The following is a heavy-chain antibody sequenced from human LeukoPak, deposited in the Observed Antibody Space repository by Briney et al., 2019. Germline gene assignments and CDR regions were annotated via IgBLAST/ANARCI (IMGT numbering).Heavy chain of an antibody. J-gene: IGHJ4*02. V-gene: IGHV4-59*01. CDR1: GGSISSYY. D-gene: IGHD3-22*01. CDR3: AREQYDSSGYYFDY. CDR2: IYYSGST. Sequence: PSETLSLTCTVSGGSISSYYWSWIRQPPGKGLEWIGYIYYSGSTNYNPSLKSRVTISVDTSKNQFSLKLSSVTAADTAVYYCAREQYDSSGYYFDYWGQGTLVTVSS.